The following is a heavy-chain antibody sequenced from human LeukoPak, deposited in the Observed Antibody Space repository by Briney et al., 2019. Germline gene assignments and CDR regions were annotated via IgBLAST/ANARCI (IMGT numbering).Heavy chain of an antibody. D-gene: IGHD1-26*01. V-gene: IGHV1-2*02. CDR1: GYTFTGYF. CDR2: INPNSGGT. Sequence: ASVKVSCKAAGYTFTGYFMHWVRQAPGQGLEWMGWINPNSGGTNYAQKFQGRVTMTRDTSISTAYMELSRLRSDDTAVDYCARDEVGIFDYWGQGTLVTVSS. CDR3: ARDEVGIFDY. J-gene: IGHJ4*02.